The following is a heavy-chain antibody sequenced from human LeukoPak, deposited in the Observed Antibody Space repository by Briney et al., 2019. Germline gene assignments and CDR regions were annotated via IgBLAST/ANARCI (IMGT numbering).Heavy chain of an antibody. CDR2: ISGDGGST. Sequence: GGSLRLSCAASVFTFDDYAMHWVRQAPGKGLEWVSLISGDGGSTYYADSVKGRFTISRDNSKNSLYLQMNSLRTEDTALYYCAKDPTYDFWSGYLRGKNWFDPWGQGTLVTVSS. CDR3: AKDPTYDFWSGYLRGKNWFDP. D-gene: IGHD3-3*01. J-gene: IGHJ5*02. V-gene: IGHV3-43*02. CDR1: VFTFDDYA.